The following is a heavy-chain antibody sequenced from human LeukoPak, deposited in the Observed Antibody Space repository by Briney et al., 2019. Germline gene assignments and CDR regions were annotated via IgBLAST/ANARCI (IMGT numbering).Heavy chain of an antibody. CDR2: IYYSGST. CDR3: ASLYGSGSPPGDY. Sequence: PSETLSLTCTVSGGSISSYYWSWIRQPPGKGLEWIGYIYYSGSTNYNPSLKSRVTISVDTSKNQFSLKLSSVTAADTAVYYCASLYGSGSPPGDYWGQGNPVTVSS. CDR1: GGSISSYY. J-gene: IGHJ4*02. D-gene: IGHD3-10*01. V-gene: IGHV4-59*01.